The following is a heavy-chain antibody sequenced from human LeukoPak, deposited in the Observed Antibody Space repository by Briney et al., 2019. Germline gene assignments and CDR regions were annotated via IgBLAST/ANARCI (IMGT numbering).Heavy chain of an antibody. CDR2: IYHSGST. D-gene: IGHD6-6*01. V-gene: IGHV4-38-2*02. J-gene: IGHJ4*02. CDR1: GYSISSGYY. CDR3: ARDHSSSARDY. Sequence: PSETLSLTCTVSGYSISSGYYWGWIRQPPGKGLEWIGSIYHSGSTYYNPSLKSRVTISVDTSKNQFSLKLSSVTAAETAVYYCARDHSSSARDYWGQGTLVTVSS.